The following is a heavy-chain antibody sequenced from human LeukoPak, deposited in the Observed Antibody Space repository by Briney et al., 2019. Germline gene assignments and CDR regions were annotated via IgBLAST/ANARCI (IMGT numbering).Heavy chain of an antibody. Sequence: GSVKVSCKVSGYTLTELSMHWVRQAPGKGREWMGGFDPEDGETIYAQKFQGRVTMTEDTSTDTAYMELSSLRSEDTAVYYCATVGNPPNPAPYSSSWNWFDPWGQGTLVTVSS. D-gene: IGHD6-13*01. V-gene: IGHV1-24*01. CDR3: ATVGNPPNPAPYSSSWNWFDP. CDR1: GYTLTELS. CDR2: FDPEDGET. J-gene: IGHJ5*02.